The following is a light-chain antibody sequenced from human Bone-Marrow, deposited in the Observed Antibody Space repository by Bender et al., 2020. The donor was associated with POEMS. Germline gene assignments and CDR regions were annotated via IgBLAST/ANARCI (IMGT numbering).Light chain of an antibody. Sequence: SYGLTQPPSVSVSPGHTANITCSGDQLGDQYASWYQLKPGQSPVLVIYEDNKRPSGIPERFSGSNSGNIATLTISGVEAGDEADYYCQVWDTSSVVFGGGTKLTVL. CDR3: QVWDTSSVV. CDR1: QLGDQY. V-gene: IGLV3-1*01. CDR2: EDN. J-gene: IGLJ2*01.